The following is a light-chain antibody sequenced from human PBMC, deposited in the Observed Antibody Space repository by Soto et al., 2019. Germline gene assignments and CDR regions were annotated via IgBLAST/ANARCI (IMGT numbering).Light chain of an antibody. CDR2: GAS. J-gene: IGKJ1*01. CDR1: QSVRSNF. Sequence: EIVLTQSPGTLSLSPGERATLSCRASQSVRSNFLAWYQQKPGQAPRLLIYGASNRATGIPDRFSGSGSGTDLTLTITRLETEDFAIYYCQRYDSFRTFGQGTKVDIK. V-gene: IGKV3-20*01. CDR3: QRYDSFRT.